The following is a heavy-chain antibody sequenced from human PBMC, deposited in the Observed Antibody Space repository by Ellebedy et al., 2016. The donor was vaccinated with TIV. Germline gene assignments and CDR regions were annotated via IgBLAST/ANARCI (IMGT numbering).Heavy chain of an antibody. CDR1: GYSFVNYY. D-gene: IGHD1-1*01. CDR3: ALASFDY. CDR2: IDPSDGST. Sequence: AASVKVSCKASGYSFVNYYIQWVRHSLGHGLEWVGIIDPSDGSTSNTQRFQCRITFTRDTSTTTVYMSLSSLRFDDTAMYYCALASFDYWGQGTQVTVSS. J-gene: IGHJ4*01. V-gene: IGHV1-46*01.